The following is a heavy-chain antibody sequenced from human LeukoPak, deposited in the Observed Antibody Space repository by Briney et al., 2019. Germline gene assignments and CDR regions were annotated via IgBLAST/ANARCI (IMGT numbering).Heavy chain of an antibody. CDR3: AKDKLVRGNYYYYMDV. J-gene: IGHJ6*03. CDR1: GFTLSSYE. D-gene: IGHD6-6*01. Sequence: GGSLRLSCTVSGFTLSSYEMTWFRQAAGKGLEWVSLISWDGGSTYYADSVKGRFTISRDNSKDSLYLQMNSLRAEDTALYYCAKDKLVRGNYYYYMDVWGKGTTVTVSS. V-gene: IGHV3-43D*03. CDR2: ISWDGGST.